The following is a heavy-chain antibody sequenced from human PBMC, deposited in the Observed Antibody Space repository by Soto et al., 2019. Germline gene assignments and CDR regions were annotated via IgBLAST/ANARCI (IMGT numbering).Heavy chain of an antibody. CDR2: IYYSGST. CDR1: GGSISSGDYY. CDR3: ASSGNYGGNPNFDY. Sequence: SETLSLTCTVSGGSISSGDYYWSWIRQPPGKGLEWIGYIYYSGSTYYNPSLKSRVTISVDTSKNQFSLKLSSVTAADTAVYYCASSGNYGGNPNFDYWGQGTLVTVSS. J-gene: IGHJ4*02. D-gene: IGHD4-17*01. V-gene: IGHV4-30-4*01.